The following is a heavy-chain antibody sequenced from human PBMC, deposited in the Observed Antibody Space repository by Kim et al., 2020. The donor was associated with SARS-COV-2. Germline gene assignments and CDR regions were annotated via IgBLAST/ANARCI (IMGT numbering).Heavy chain of an antibody. D-gene: IGHD5-12*01. V-gene: IGHV3-23*01. J-gene: IGHJ3*01. Sequence: HADSVNGRFTIWKYNSKNTLYRQMNSLRDEDTAVYYCAKRDSRRSDYEAFDVWGQGTMVTVSS. CDR3: AKRDSRRSDYEAFDV.